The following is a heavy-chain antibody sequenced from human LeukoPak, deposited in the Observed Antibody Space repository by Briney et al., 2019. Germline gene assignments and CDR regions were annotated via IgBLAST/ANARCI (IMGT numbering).Heavy chain of an antibody. CDR3: ARSAVTTGHDPFDI. Sequence: ASVKVSCKTSNYTFNAHDITWVRQAPGRGLEWMGRINTDTENTDSAQKLLGRITMITDTSKTTVYLELRSLTSDDTAVYYCARSAVTTGHDPFDIWGQGTKVTVSS. V-gene: IGHV1-18*01. CDR2: INTDTENT. CDR1: NYTFNAHD. D-gene: IGHD4-17*01. J-gene: IGHJ3*02.